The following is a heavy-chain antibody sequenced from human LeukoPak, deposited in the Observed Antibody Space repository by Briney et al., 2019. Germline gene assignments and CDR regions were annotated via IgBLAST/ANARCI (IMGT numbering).Heavy chain of an antibody. CDR1: GFTFSSYE. V-gene: IGHV3-48*03. J-gene: IGHJ4*02. D-gene: IGHD1-26*01. CDR3: AKDSGTYSNDY. CDR2: ISSSGSTI. Sequence: PGGSLRLSCAASGFTFSSYEMNWVRQSPGKGLEWLSYISSSGSTIYYADSVKGRFTISRDNAKNSLYLQMNGLRAEDTAVYYCAKDSGTYSNDYWGQGTLVTVSS.